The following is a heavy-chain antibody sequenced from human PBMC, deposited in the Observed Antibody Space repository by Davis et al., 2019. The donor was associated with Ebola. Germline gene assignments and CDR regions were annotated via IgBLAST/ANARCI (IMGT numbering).Heavy chain of an antibody. CDR2: ITWNSGNL. J-gene: IGHJ4*02. V-gene: IGHV3-9*01. D-gene: IGHD1-26*01. CDR1: GFRFEDFA. Sequence: PGGSLRLSCAASGFRFEDFAMHWVRQVPGKGLEWVAAITWNSGNLDYADSVKGRFTISRDNADNSLYLQMNSLTAEDTAFYYCARAPAPSAGDHFDYWGQGTLITVSS. CDR3: ARAPAPSAGDHFDY.